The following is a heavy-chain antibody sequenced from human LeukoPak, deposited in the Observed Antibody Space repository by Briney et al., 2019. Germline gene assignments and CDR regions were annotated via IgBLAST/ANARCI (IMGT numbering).Heavy chain of an antibody. CDR2: ISSSSSYI. D-gene: IGHD1-1*01. J-gene: IGHJ4*02. CDR1: GFTSSSYS. CDR3: ARDGHNWNDVGFDY. Sequence: GGSLRLSCAASGFTSSSYSMNWVRQAPGKGLEWVSSISSSSSYIYYADSVKGRFTISRDNAKNSLYLQMNSLRAEDTAVYYCARDGHNWNDVGFDYWGQGTLVTVSS. V-gene: IGHV3-21*01.